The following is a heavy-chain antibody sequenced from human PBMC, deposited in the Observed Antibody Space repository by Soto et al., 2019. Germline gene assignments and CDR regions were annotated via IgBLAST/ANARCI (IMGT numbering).Heavy chain of an antibody. V-gene: IGHV3-74*01. CDR1: GVTFSTYW. J-gene: IGHJ4*02. D-gene: IGHD3-3*02. CDR3: ARGAFHNYYVDY. Sequence: SLRLSCAVSGVTFSTYWMHWVRQAPGEGLVWVSRIKGDESSTSSADSVKGRFTISRDNAKNTLYLHMNSLRADDTAVYYCARGAFHNYYVDYWGQGTLVTVSS. CDR2: IKGDESST.